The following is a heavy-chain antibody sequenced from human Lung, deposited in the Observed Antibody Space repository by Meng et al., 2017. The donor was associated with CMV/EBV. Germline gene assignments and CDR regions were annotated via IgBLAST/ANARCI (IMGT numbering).Heavy chain of an antibody. Sequence: SLKISCAASGFTFTSYAMSWVRQAPGKGLEWVSAISGSGGSTYYADSVKGRFTISRDNYKNTLYLQMNSLRAEDTAVYYCAKDGVVVPEGGMDVWGQGTTVTVSS. J-gene: IGHJ6*02. D-gene: IGHD2-2*01. V-gene: IGHV3-23*01. CDR1: GFTFTSYA. CDR3: AKDGVVVPEGGMDV. CDR2: ISGSGGST.